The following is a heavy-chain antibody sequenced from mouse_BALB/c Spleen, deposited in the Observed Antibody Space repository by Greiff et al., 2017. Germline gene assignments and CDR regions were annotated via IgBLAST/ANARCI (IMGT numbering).Heavy chain of an antibody. Sequence: EVKLMESGGGLVQPGGSLKLSCAASGFTFSSYGMSWVRQTPDKRLELVATINSNGGSTYYPDSVKGRFTISRDNAKNTLYLQMSSLKSEDTAMYYCAREYYGSSWDFDYWGQGTTLTVSS. J-gene: IGHJ2*01. D-gene: IGHD1-1*01. V-gene: IGHV5-6-3*01. CDR3: AREYYGSSWDFDY. CDR2: INSNGGST. CDR1: GFTFSSYG.